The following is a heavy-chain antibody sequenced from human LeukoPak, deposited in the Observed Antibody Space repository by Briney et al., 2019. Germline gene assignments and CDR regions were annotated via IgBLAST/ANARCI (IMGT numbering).Heavy chain of an antibody. Sequence: GGFLRLSCAASGFTFSNYWMIWVRQAPGKGLEWVANINEDASKKYYVDSVEGRFTISRDDAKNSLYLQMNSLRAEDTAMYYCATSTYSSSPSWGQGTLVTVSS. CDR2: INEDASKK. J-gene: IGHJ5*02. V-gene: IGHV3-7*01. D-gene: IGHD6-6*01. CDR3: ATSTYSSSPS. CDR1: GFTFSNYW.